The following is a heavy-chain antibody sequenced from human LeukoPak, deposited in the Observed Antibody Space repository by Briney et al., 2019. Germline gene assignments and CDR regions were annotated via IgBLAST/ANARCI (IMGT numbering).Heavy chain of an antibody. CDR1: GFTFSDYT. J-gene: IGHJ5*01. V-gene: IGHV3-48*04. Sequence: PGGSLRLSCAASGFTFSDYTMNWVRQAPGKGLEWVSYISRSSSLTHYADSVKGRFTISRDNAKNSLYLQMNSLRAEDTAVYYCARGRVNWDNWFDSWGQGILVTVSS. CDR2: ISRSSSLT. CDR3: ARGRVNWDNWFDS. D-gene: IGHD7-27*01.